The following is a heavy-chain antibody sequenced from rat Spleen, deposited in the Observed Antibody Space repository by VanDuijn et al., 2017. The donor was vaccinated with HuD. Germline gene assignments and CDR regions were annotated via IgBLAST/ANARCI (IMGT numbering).Heavy chain of an antibody. D-gene: IGHD1-11*01. CDR2: ISYDGSST. CDR3: ARGRAVTITTYYFDY. J-gene: IGHJ2*01. V-gene: IGHV5-29*01. Sequence: EVQLVESDGGLVQPGRSLKLSCAASGFTFSDYYMAWVRQAPTKGLEWVATISYDGSSTYYRDSVKGRFTISRDNAKSTLYLQMDSLRSEDTATYYCARGRAVTITTYYFDYWGQGVMVTVSS. CDR1: GFTFSDYY.